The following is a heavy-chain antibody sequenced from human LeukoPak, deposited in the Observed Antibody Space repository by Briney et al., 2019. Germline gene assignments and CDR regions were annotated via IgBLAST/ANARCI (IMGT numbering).Heavy chain of an antibody. CDR3: AKRGVVIRVILVGFHKEAYYFDS. CDR2: ISDSGGST. V-gene: IGHV3-23*01. Sequence: GGSLRLSCAVSGITLSNYGMSWVRQAPGKGLKWVAGISDSGGSTNYADSVKGRFTISRDNPKNTLYLQMNSLRAEDTAVYFCAKRGVVIRVILVGFHKEAYYFDSWGQGALVTVSS. J-gene: IGHJ4*02. CDR1: GITLSNYG. D-gene: IGHD3-22*01.